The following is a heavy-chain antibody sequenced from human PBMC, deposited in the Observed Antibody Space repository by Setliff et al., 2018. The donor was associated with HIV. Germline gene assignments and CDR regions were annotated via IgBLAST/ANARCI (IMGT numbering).Heavy chain of an antibody. Sequence: ASVKVSCKTSGGSFSKYLFTWVRQAPGQALEWLGWINTKTGNPTYAQGLTGQFVFSLDTSISTAYLQISSLKAEDTAVYYCARDQRLFYFDSWGQGTLVT. CDR2: INTKTGNP. V-gene: IGHV7-4-1*02. J-gene: IGHJ4*02. CDR1: GGSFSKYL. CDR3: ARDQRLFYFDS.